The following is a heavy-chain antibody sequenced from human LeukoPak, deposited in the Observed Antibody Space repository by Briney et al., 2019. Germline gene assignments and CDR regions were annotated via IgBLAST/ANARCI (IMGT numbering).Heavy chain of an antibody. J-gene: IGHJ5*02. Sequence: GGSLRLSCEASGFSFSNHWMSWVCQAPGKGLEWVANINEDGSEKNYVDSVKGRFTISRDIAKKSVYLQMNSLRAEDTAMYYCARGVGWFDPWGQGTLVTVSS. V-gene: IGHV3-7*04. CDR2: INEDGSEK. CDR1: GFSFSNHW. D-gene: IGHD2-2*01. CDR3: ARGVGWFDP.